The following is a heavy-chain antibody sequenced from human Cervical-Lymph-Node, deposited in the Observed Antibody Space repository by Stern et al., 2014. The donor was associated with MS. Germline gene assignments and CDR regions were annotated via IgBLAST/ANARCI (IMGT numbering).Heavy chain of an antibody. CDR1: GGTFSSYA. D-gene: IGHD3-22*01. CDR2: IIPIFGTA. Sequence: QVQLVQSGAEVKKPGSSGKVSCKASGGTFSSYAISWVRQAPGQGLEWMGGIIPIFGTANYAQKFQGRVTITADESTSTAYMELSSLRSEDTAVYYCARGPPPYDSSGYYSGWFDPWGQGTLVTVSS. J-gene: IGHJ5*02. V-gene: IGHV1-69*01. CDR3: ARGPPPYDSSGYYSGWFDP.